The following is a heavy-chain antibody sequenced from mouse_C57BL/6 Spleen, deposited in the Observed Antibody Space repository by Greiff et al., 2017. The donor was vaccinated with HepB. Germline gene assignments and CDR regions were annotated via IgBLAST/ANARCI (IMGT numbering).Heavy chain of an antibody. V-gene: IGHV1-50*01. J-gene: IGHJ4*01. CDR2: IDPSDSYT. D-gene: IGHD3-2*02. Sequence: VQLQQSGAELVKPGASVKLSCKASGYTFTSYWMQWVKQRPGQGLEWIGEIDPSDSYTNYNQKFKGKATLTVDTSSSTAYMQLSSLTSEDSAVYYCARSSSGFIYYAMDYWGQGTSVTVSS. CDR1: GYTFTSYW. CDR3: ARSSSGFIYYAMDY.